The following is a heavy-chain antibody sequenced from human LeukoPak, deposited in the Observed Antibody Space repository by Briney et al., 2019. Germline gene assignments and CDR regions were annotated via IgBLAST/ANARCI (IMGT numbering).Heavy chain of an antibody. CDR3: ARTADYYYYYMDV. CDR1: GYSFTNYW. J-gene: IGHJ6*03. V-gene: IGHV5-51*02. CDR2: IYPGDSDN. Sequence: GESLKISCKGSGYSFTNYWNAGVRQMPGKGLEWMGIIYPGDSDNRYSASFTGQVTISGDKSIYTAYLQWSSLKASDTAMYYCARTADYYYYYMDVWGKGTTVTVSS.